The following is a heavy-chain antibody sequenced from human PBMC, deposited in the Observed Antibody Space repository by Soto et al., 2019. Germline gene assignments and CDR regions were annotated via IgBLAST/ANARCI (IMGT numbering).Heavy chain of an antibody. Sequence: SETLSLTCTVSGGSMGNVYWSWIRQPPGKRLEWIGFIFHSGNAKYNPSLKSRVTISIDTSKSQFSLSLDSVTAADTAVYFCARAHAPTLPFDYWGLGTLVTVSS. D-gene: IGHD2-15*01. V-gene: IGHV4-59*01. CDR1: GGSMGNVY. CDR3: ARAHAPTLPFDY. CDR2: IFHSGNA. J-gene: IGHJ4*01.